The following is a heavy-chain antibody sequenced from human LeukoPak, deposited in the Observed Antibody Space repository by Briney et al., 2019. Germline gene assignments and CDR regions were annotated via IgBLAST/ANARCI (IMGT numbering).Heavy chain of an antibody. Sequence: RPGESLKISCKGSGYSFTSYWISWVRPMPGKGLEWMGRIDPSDSYTNYSPSFQGHVTISADKSISTAYLQWSSLKASDTAMYYCARGTTVTPDWFDPWGQGTLVTVSS. CDR3: ARGTTVTPDWFDP. CDR1: GYSFTSYW. CDR2: IDPSDSYT. J-gene: IGHJ5*02. D-gene: IGHD4-11*01. V-gene: IGHV5-10-1*01.